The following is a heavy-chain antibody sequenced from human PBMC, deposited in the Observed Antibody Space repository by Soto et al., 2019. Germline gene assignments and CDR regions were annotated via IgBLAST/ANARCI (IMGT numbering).Heavy chain of an antibody. CDR2: IHYSGST. Sequence: SETLSLTCPFSGCTISSGDYYWSWIRQPPGKGLEWIGYIHYSGSTYHNPSLKSRVTISVDTSKNQFSLKLSSVTAADTAVYYCARSVDPWGQGTLVTVSS. CDR1: GCTISSGDYY. CDR3: ARSVDP. J-gene: IGHJ5*02. V-gene: IGHV4-30-4*01.